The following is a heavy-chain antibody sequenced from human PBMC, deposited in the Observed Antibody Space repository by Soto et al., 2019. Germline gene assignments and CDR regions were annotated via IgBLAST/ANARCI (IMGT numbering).Heavy chain of an antibody. CDR2: IYYSGST. CDR1: GGSISSYY. V-gene: IGHV4-59*12. CDR3: ARGVKYCSGGSCYSGWFDP. J-gene: IGHJ5*02. D-gene: IGHD2-15*01. Sequence: SETLSLTCTVSGGSISSYYGSWIRQPPGKGLEWIGYIYYSGSTNYNPSLKSRVTISVDTSKNQFSLKLSSVTAADTAVYYCARGVKYCSGGSCYSGWFDPWGQGTLVTVS.